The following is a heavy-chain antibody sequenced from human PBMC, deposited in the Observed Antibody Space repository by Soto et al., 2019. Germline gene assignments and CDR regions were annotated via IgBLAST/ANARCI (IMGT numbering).Heavy chain of an antibody. D-gene: IGHD3-22*01. CDR1: CGSIISYY. V-gene: IGHV4-59*01. J-gene: IGHJ5*02. CDR3: ARGYYDSSGYYPALVWFDP. CDR2: IYYSGST. Sequence: SETLCRTCTVSCGSIISYYWIWIRQPPGKGLEWIGYIYYSGSTNYNPSLKSRVTISADTSKNQFSLKLSSVTAADTAVYYCARGYYDSSGYYPALVWFDPWGQGTLVTVSS.